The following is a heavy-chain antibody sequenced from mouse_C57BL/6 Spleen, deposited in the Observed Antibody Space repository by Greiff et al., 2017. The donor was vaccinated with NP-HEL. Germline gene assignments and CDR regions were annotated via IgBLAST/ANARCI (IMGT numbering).Heavy chain of an antibody. J-gene: IGHJ1*03. V-gene: IGHV14-3*01. D-gene: IGHD2-1*01. CDR2: IDPANGNT. CDR1: GFNIKNTY. CDR3: ARGYYGNVGYFDV. Sequence: VQLKQSVAELVRPGASVKLSCTASGFNIKNTYMHWVKQRPEQGLEWIGRIDPANGNTKYAPKFQGKATITADTSSNTAYLQLSSLTSEDTAIYYGARGYYGNVGYFDVWGTGTTVTVSS.